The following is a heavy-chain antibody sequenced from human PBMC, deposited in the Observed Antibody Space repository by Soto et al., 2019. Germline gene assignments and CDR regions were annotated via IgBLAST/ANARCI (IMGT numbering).Heavy chain of an antibody. CDR1: GRSVSRDTYF. CDR2: MYYSGSA. CDR3: ASRLCGATPCYYSFDS. V-gene: IGHV4-61*01. J-gene: IGHJ4*02. D-gene: IGHD2-15*01. Sequence: PSETLSLTCTVSGRSVSRDTYFWSWIRQPPGRGLEWIGHMYYSGSARYNPSLKSRVTISMDTSKNQFSLELTSVTAADAAVYYCASRLCGATPCYYSFDSWGQGTLVTVSS.